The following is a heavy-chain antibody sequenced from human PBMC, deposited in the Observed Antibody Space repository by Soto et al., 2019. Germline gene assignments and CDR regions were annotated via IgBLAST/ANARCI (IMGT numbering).Heavy chain of an antibody. CDR1: GFTFSSYG. Sequence: GGSLRLSCAASGFTFSSYGMHWVRQAPGKGLEWVAVISYDGSNKYYADSVKGRFTISRDNSKNTLYLQMNSMRAEDTAVYYCAKDVIAAAGTGGMDVWGQGTTVTVSS. J-gene: IGHJ6*02. CDR2: ISYDGSNK. CDR3: AKDVIAAAGTGGMDV. V-gene: IGHV3-30*18. D-gene: IGHD6-13*01.